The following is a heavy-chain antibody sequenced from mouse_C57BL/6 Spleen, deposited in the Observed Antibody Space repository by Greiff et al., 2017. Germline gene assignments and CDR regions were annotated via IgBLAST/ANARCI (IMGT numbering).Heavy chain of an antibody. V-gene: IGHV5-12*01. CDR1: GFTFSDYY. CDR3: ARSIRAMDY. CDR2: ISNGGGST. Sequence: EVQLVESGGGLVQPGGSLKLSCAASGFTFSDYYMYWVRQTLEKRLEWVAYISNGGGSTYYPDTVKGRFTISRDNAKNTLYLQMSRLKSEDTAMYYCARSIRAMDYWGQGTSVTVSS. J-gene: IGHJ4*01.